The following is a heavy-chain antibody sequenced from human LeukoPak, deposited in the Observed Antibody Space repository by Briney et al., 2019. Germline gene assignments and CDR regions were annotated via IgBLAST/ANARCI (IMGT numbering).Heavy chain of an antibody. J-gene: IGHJ4*02. CDR2: IIPIFGTA. Sequence: ASVKVSCKASGGTFSSYAISWVRQAPGQGLEWMGGIIPIFGTANYAQKFQGRVTITADESTSTAYMELSSLRSEDTAVYYCARESKAMTTVAHDYWGQGTLVTVTS. D-gene: IGHD4-23*01. V-gene: IGHV1-69*13. CDR1: GGTFSSYA. CDR3: ARESKAMTTVAHDY.